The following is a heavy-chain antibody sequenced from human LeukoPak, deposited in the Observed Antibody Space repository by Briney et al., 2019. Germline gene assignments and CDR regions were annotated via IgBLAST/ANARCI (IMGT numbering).Heavy chain of an antibody. CDR2: IKSKTDGGTT. V-gene: IGHV3-15*01. Sequence: GGSLRLSCAASGFTFSNAWMSWVRQAPGQGLEWVGRIKSKTDGGTTDYAAPVKGRFTISRDDSKNTLYLQMNSLKTEDTAVYYCTTDIEQWLVLLFDYWGQGTLVTVSS. CDR1: GFTFSNAW. CDR3: TTDIEQWLVLLFDY. D-gene: IGHD6-19*01. J-gene: IGHJ4*02.